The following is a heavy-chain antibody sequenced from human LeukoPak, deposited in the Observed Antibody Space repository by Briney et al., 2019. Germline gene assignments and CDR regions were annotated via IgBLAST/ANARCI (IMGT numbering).Heavy chain of an antibody. CDR1: GFTFSSYW. D-gene: IGHD3-22*01. V-gene: IGHV3-23*01. CDR2: ISGSGGST. Sequence: GGSLRLSCAASGFTFSSYWMHWVRQAPGKGLVWVSAISGSGGSTYCADSVKGRFTISRDNSKNTLYLQMNSLRAEDTAVYYCAKDLPPGYYYDSSGPPLDYWGQGTLVTVSS. CDR3: AKDLPPGYYYDSSGPPLDY. J-gene: IGHJ4*02.